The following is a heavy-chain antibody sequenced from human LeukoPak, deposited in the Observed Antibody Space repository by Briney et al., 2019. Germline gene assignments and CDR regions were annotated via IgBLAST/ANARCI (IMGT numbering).Heavy chain of an antibody. CDR3: AKERGYGYNHIDY. CDR1: GFSFSSYA. V-gene: IGHV3-23*01. D-gene: IGHD5-24*01. CDR2: ISGSGGST. J-gene: IGHJ4*02. Sequence: GSLRLSCAASGFSFSSYAMHWVRQAPGKGLEWVSTISGSGGSTYYADSVKGRFTISRDKSKNTVYLQMNSLRAEDTAVYYCAKERGYGYNHIDYWGQGTLVTVSS.